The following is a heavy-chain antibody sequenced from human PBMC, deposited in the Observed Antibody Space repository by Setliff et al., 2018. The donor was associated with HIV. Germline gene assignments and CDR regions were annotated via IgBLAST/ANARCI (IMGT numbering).Heavy chain of an antibody. J-gene: IGHJ4*02. CDR2: IYTSGST. V-gene: IGHV4-61*02. D-gene: IGHD3-3*01. CDR3: ARGVPEFWSGYFDN. CDR1: GGYISSGSYH. Sequence: TLSLTCTVSGGYISSGSYHWSWIRQPAGKGLEWIGRIYTSGSTNYNPSLKSRVTISVDTSKNHFSLKLNSVTAADTAVYYCARGVPEFWSGYFDNWGQGTLVTVSS.